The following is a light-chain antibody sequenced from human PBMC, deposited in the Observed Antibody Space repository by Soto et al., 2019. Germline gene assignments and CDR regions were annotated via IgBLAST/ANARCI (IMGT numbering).Light chain of an antibody. V-gene: IGLV2-8*01. Sequence: QSALTQPPFASGSPGQSVTISCTGSNSDVGGYDYVSWYQQHPGKAPKLLIYEVTKRPSGVPDRFSGSKSGNTASLTVSGLQTEDEADYYCSSYAGTSILYVFGGGTKVTVL. J-gene: IGLJ1*01. CDR3: SSYAGTSILYV. CDR2: EVT. CDR1: NSDVGGYDY.